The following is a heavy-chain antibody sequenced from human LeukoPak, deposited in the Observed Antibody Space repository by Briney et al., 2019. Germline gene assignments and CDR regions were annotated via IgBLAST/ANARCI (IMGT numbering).Heavy chain of an antibody. CDR2: IYTSGST. J-gene: IGHJ4*02. CDR3: AREAVGWDYFDY. Sequence: SQTLSLTCTVSGSSTSSGSYYWSWIRQPAGKGLEWIGRIYTSGSTNYNPSLKSRVTISVDTSKNQFSLKLSSVTAADTAVYYCAREAVGWDYFDYWGQGTLVTVSS. D-gene: IGHD2-15*01. CDR1: GSSTSSGSYY. V-gene: IGHV4-61*02.